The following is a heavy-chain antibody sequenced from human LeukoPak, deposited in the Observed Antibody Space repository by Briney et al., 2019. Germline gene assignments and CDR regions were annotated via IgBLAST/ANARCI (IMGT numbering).Heavy chain of an antibody. V-gene: IGHV1-2*02. D-gene: IGHD3-22*01. CDR1: EYTFTGYY. J-gene: IGHJ4*02. Sequence: GASVKVSCKASEYTFTGYYMHWVRQAPGQGLEWMGWINPNSGGTNYAQKFQGRVTMTRDTSISTAYMELSRLRSDDTAVYYCARVDYYDSSGYYYGIDYWGQGTLVTVSS. CDR2: INPNSGGT. CDR3: ARVDYYDSSGYYYGIDY.